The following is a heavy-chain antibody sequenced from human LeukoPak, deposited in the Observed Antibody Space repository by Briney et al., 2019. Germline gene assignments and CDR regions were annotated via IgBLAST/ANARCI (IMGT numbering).Heavy chain of an antibody. CDR1: GFTFSSYA. Sequence: GGSLRLSCAASGFTFSSYAMNWVRQAPGKGLEGVSLITHSGDYTDYADSVKGRFTISRDNSKNTVYLQMNSLRAEDTAVYYCARRGFSSVGYYYYMDVWGKGTTVTVSS. J-gene: IGHJ6*03. CDR3: ARRGFSSVGYYYYMDV. CDR2: ITHSGDYT. D-gene: IGHD3-22*01. V-gene: IGHV3-23*01.